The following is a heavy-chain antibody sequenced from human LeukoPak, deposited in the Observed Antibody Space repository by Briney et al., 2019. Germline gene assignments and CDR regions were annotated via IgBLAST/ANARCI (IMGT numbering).Heavy chain of an antibody. CDR2: ISESGDST. Sequence: GGSLRLSCITSGFNFGGYEFTWVRQAPGKGLEWVSFISESGDSTRYADPVKGRFTISRDNAKRSVYLRMNSLRDDDTAVYYCARVPSILWTSGSFLIHSWGRGPLVTVSS. CDR3: ARVPSILWTSGSFLIHS. V-gene: IGHV3-48*03. CDR1: GFNFGGYE. J-gene: IGHJ4*02. D-gene: IGHD3-10*01.